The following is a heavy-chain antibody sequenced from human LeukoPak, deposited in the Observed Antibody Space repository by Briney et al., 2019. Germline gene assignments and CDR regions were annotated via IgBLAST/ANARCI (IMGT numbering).Heavy chain of an antibody. CDR2: IYYSGST. Sequence: SETLSLTCTVSGGSISSSSYYWGWIRQPPGKGLEWIGSIYYSGSTYYNPSLKSRVTISVDTSKNQFSLKLSSVTAADTAVYYCARDQQWATVTTDWFDPWGQGTLVTVSS. V-gene: IGHV4-39*07. CDR1: GGSISSSSYY. D-gene: IGHD4-17*01. CDR3: ARDQQWATVTTDWFDP. J-gene: IGHJ5*02.